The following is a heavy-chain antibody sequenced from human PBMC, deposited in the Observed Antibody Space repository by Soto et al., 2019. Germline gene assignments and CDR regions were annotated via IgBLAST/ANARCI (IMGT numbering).Heavy chain of an antibody. CDR1: GYSFTSYW. D-gene: IGHD1-20*01. CDR2: IYPGDSDT. Sequence: GESLKISCKGSGYSFTSYWIGWVRQMPGKGLEWMGIIYPGDSDTRYSPSFQGQVTISVDKSISTAYLQWSSLKASDTAIYYCARRDGISLNYYYYGMDVWGQGTTVTVSS. J-gene: IGHJ6*02. V-gene: IGHV5-51*01. CDR3: ARRDGISLNYYYYGMDV.